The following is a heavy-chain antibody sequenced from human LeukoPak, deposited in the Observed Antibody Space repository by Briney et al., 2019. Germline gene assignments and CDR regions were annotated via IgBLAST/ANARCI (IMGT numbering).Heavy chain of an antibody. CDR1: GFTFDDYA. D-gene: IGHD5-18*01. CDR3: AKSGHSYGHHPFDY. Sequence: PGRSLRLSCAASGFTFDDYAMHWVRQAPGKGLEWVSGISWNSGSIGYADSVKGRFTISRDNAKNSLYLQMNSLRAEDTALYYCAKSGHSYGHHPFDYWGQGNLVTVSS. V-gene: IGHV3-9*01. CDR2: ISWNSGSI. J-gene: IGHJ4*02.